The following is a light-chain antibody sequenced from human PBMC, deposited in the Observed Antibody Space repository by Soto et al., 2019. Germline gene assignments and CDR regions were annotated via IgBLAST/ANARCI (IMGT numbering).Light chain of an antibody. CDR3: QQRTNWPPYMYT. J-gene: IGKJ2*01. CDR2: DAS. V-gene: IGKV3-11*01. Sequence: EIVLTQSPATLSLSPGERATLSCRASQTVSRYLACYQQKPGQAPRLLIYDASNRATGIPARFSGSGSGTDFTLTISSLEPEDFAVYYCQQRTNWPPYMYTFGQGTKLEIK. CDR1: QTVSRY.